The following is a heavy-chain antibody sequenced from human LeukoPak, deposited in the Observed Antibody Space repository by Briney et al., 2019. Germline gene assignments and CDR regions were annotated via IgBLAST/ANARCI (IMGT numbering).Heavy chain of an antibody. CDR3: AKGPRYGYGLSSGWFDY. J-gene: IGHJ4*02. D-gene: IGHD6-19*01. CDR2: MNPNSGNT. V-gene: IGHV1-8*01. CDR1: GYTFTSYD. Sequence: GASVKVSCKASGYTFTSYDINWLRQAAGQGLEWMGWMNPNSGNTGYAQKFQGRVTMTRNTSISTAYMELSSLRSEDTAVYYCAKGPRYGYGLSSGWFDYWGQGTLVTVSS.